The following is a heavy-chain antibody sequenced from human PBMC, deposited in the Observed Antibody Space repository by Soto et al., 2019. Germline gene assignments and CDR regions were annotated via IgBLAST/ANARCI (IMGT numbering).Heavy chain of an antibody. V-gene: IGHV3-7*01. CDR1: GFTFSSYW. D-gene: IGHD3-10*01. Sequence: GGSLRLSCAASGFTFSSYWMSWVRQAPGKGLEWVANIKQDGSEKYYVDSVKGRFTISRDNAKNSLYLQMNSLRAEDTAVYYCARDGLTMVRVHYYYYMDVWGKGTTVTVSS. CDR2: IKQDGSEK. J-gene: IGHJ6*03. CDR3: ARDGLTMVRVHYYYYMDV.